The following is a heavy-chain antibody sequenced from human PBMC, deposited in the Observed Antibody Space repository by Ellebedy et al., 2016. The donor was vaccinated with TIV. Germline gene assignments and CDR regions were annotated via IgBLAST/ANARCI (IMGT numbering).Heavy chain of an antibody. V-gene: IGHV3-23*01. Sequence: GESLKISCAVSGFTFSRYGFHWVRQAPGKGLEWVSAISGSGDTTYYADSVKGRFTISRDNSQDTVHLQMNSLRAEDTAVYYCTKRGVGWAAFDIWGPGTMVTVSS. J-gene: IGHJ3*02. D-gene: IGHD6-19*01. CDR3: TKRGVGWAAFDI. CDR2: ISGSGDTT. CDR1: GFTFSRYG.